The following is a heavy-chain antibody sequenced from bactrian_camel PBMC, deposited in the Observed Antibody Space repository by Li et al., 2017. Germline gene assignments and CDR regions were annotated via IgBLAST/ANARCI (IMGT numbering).Heavy chain of an antibody. CDR3: AKEGEREAGYNEYGAGFDY. V-gene: IGHV3S60*01. J-gene: IGHJ6*01. CDR1: GLPFDALA. D-gene: IGHD1*01. Sequence: HVQLVESGGGLAQAGGSLRLSCTVSGLPFDALALAWFRQGLGKEREGVGCISRLSSTAYGDSVNGRFTFSRDNAKNTLYLQLNSLKTEDTAMYYCAKEGEREAGYNEYGAGFDYWGQGTQVTVS. CDR2: ISRLSST.